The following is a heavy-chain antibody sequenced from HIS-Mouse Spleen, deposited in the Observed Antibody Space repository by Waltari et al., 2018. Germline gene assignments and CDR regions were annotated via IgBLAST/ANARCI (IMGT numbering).Heavy chain of an antibody. CDR1: GGSISSSSYY. Sequence: QLQLQESGPGLVKPSETLSLTCTVSGGSISSSSYYWGWIRQPPGKGLEWIGSIYYSGGTSYHPPVKSRVTISVDTSKNQFSLKLCSVTAADTAVYYCAREIPYSSSWYDWYFDLWGRGTLVTVSS. CDR2: IYYSGGT. CDR3: AREIPYSSSWYDWYFDL. D-gene: IGHD6-13*01. V-gene: IGHV4-39*07. J-gene: IGHJ2*01.